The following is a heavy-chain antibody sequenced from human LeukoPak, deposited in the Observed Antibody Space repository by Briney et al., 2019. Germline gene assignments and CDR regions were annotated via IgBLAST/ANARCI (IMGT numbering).Heavy chain of an antibody. D-gene: IGHD4-17*01. V-gene: IGHV4-59*01. Sequence: SETLSLTCTVSGGSISSYYWSWIRQPPGKGLEWIGYIYYSGSTNYNPSLKSRVTISVDTSKNQFSLKLSSVTAADTAVYYCARIADYGDYSNWFDPWGQGTLVTVSS. CDR2: IYYSGST. CDR1: GGSISSYY. J-gene: IGHJ5*02. CDR3: ARIADYGDYSNWFDP.